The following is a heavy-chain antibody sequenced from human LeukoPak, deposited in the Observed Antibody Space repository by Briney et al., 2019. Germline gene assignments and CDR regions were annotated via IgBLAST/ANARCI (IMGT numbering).Heavy chain of an antibody. CDR3: ARGVGELDDY. CDR2: IYYSGST. V-gene: IGHV4-61*05. CDR1: GGSISGSSYY. D-gene: IGHD3-16*01. J-gene: IGHJ4*02. Sequence: PSETLSLTCIVSGGSISGSSYYWGWIRQPPGKRLEWIGYIYYSGSTNYNPSLKSRVTISVDTSKNQFSLKLSSVTAADTAVYYCARGVGELDDYWGQGTLVTVSS.